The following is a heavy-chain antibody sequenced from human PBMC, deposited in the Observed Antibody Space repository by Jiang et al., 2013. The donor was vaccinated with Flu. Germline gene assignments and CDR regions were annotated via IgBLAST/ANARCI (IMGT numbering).Heavy chain of an antibody. CDR3: AAPHTERCSGGSCYHKVAFDI. D-gene: IGHD2-15*01. CDR2: ISGSGGST. CDR1: GFTFSSYA. J-gene: IGHJ3*02. V-gene: IGHV3-23*01. Sequence: LSCAASGFTFSSYAMSWVRQAPGKGLEWVSAISGSGGSTYYADSVKGRFTISRDNSKNTLYLQMNSLRAEDTAVYYCAAPHTERCSGGSCYHKVAFDIWGQGTMVTVSS.